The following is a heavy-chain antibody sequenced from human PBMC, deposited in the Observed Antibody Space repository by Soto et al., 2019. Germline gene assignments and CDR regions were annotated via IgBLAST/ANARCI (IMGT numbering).Heavy chain of an antibody. CDR2: IYYSGST. CDR3: ARGRGYSDGLYYYYYGVDV. CDR1: GGSISSGDYY. V-gene: IGHV4-30-4*01. D-gene: IGHD5-18*01. J-gene: IGHJ6*01. Sequence: SETLSLTCTVSGGSISSGDYYWSWIRQPPGKGLEWIGYIYYSGSTYYNPSLKSRVTISVDTSKNQFSLKLSSVTAADTAVYYCARGRGYSDGLYYYYYGVDVWGQGTTVTVSS.